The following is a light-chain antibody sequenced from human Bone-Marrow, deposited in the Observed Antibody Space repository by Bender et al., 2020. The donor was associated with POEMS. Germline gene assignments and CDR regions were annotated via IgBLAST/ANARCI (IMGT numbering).Light chain of an antibody. V-gene: IGLV2-14*03. Sequence: QSALTQPASVSGSPGQSITISCTRTNSDVAGYNYVSWYQKHPGKAPKLIIYDVTNRPSGVSNRFSGSKSGNTASLTISGLQAEDEADYYCSSYSSSSTIFGGGTKLTVL. CDR2: DVT. CDR1: NSDVAGYNY. J-gene: IGLJ2*01. CDR3: SSYSSSSTI.